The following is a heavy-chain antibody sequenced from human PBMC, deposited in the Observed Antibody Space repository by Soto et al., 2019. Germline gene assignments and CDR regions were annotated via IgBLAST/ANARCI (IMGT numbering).Heavy chain of an antibody. J-gene: IGHJ3*02. CDR1: GYSFTSYW. V-gene: IGHV5-10-1*01. Sequence: GESLKISCKGSGYSFTSYWISWVRQMPGKGLEWMGRIDPSDSYTNYSPSFPGHVTISADKSISTANLQWRNLKASDTAMYDCACYEGLGIGYDSFDIWGQGTLVTVSS. CDR2: IDPSDSYT. D-gene: IGHD7-27*01. CDR3: ACYEGLGIGYDSFDI.